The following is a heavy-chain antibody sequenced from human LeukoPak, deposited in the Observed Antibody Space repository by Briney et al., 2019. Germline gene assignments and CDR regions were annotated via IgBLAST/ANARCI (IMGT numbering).Heavy chain of an antibody. CDR1: GYTFTVYY. CDR2: INPNSGDT. D-gene: IGHD2-15*01. CDR3: ARGYCSGGTCYLVENWFDP. V-gene: IGHV1-2*06. J-gene: IGHJ5*02. Sequence: ASVXVSCKASGYTFTVYYMYWVRQAPGQGLEGMGRINPNSGDTDYAKNFQGRVTMTRDTSIRTAYREMNKLRYEETAVYYCARGYCSGGTCYLVENWFDPWGQGTLVTVSS.